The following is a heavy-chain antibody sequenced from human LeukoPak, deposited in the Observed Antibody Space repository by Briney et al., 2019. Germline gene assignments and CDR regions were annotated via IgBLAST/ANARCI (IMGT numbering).Heavy chain of an antibody. V-gene: IGHV4-4*07. D-gene: IGHD3-3*01. CDR2: FYTSGST. Sequence: ASETLSLTCTVSGGSVSSYYWSWIRQPAEKGLEWIGRFYTSGSTNYNPSLKSRVTMSVDTSKNQISLKLSSMTAADTAVYYCARARLPGIRFLEWLQGAFDIWGQGTMVTVSS. CDR1: GGSVSSYY. J-gene: IGHJ3*02. CDR3: ARARLPGIRFLEWLQGAFDI.